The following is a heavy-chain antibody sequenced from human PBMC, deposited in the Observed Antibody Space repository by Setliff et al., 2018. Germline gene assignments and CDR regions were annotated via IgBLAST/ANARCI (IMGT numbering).Heavy chain of an antibody. V-gene: IGHV3-48*03. CDR2: ISSGGDTI. Sequence: GSLRLSCGASGFNFGTYNMNWVRQAPGKRLEWISYISSGGDTIYYADSVKGRFTVSRDNAKNSLYLEMNGVTAEDTAVYFCAKALFGAMGYCDYWGQGTLVTVSS. D-gene: IGHD2-21*01. CDR1: GFNFGTYN. J-gene: IGHJ4*02. CDR3: AKALFGAMGYCDY.